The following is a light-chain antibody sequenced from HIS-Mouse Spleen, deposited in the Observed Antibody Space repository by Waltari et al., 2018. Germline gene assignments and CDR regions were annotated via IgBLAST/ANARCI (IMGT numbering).Light chain of an antibody. Sequence: QSALTQPASVSGSPGQSITISCTGNSSDVGGYKYVSWYQQPPGKAPKLMIYDVSNRPSGVSNRFSGSKSGNTASLTISGLQAEDEADYYCSSYTSSSTEVFGGGTKLTVL. CDR1: SSDVGGYKY. CDR3: SSYTSSSTEV. V-gene: IGLV2-14*03. CDR2: DVS. J-gene: IGLJ2*01.